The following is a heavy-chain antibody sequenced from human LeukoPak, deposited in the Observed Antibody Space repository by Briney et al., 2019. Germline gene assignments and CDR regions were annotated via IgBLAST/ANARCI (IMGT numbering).Heavy chain of an antibody. D-gene: IGHD6-13*01. CDR2: IIPIFGTA. CDR1: GGTFSSYA. CDR3: ARARRGSSYYYYYYMDV. V-gene: IGHV1-69*06. J-gene: IGHJ6*03. Sequence: GASVKVSCKASGGTFSSYAISWVRQAPGQGLEWMGGIIPIFGTANYAQKFQGRVTITADKSTSTAYMELSSLRSEDTAVYYCARARRGSSYYYYYYMDVWGKGTTVTVSS.